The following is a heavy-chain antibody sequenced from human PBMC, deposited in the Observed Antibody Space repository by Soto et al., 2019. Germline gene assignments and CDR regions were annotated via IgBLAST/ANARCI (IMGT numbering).Heavy chain of an antibody. CDR1: GFSFTNTW. D-gene: IGHD3-3*01. Sequence: EVQLVESGGGLVKPGGSLRLSCAASGFSFTNTWMHLVRQAPGKGLEWVGRIKSRGDGETTDYAAPVKGKYTISRDDSRDTLYVQMNSLKREVTAVYYCATYYDFGSGYHPHWGQGILVIVSS. J-gene: IGHJ4*02. CDR2: IKSRGDGETT. CDR3: ATYYDFGSGYHPH. V-gene: IGHV3-15*07.